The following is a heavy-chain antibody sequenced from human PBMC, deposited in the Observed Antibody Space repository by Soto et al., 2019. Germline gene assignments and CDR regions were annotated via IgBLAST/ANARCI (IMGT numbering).Heavy chain of an antibody. CDR1: GGSFSGYY. CDR2: INNSGSN. CDR3: ARGPVVVPAAIYYFDY. D-gene: IGHD2-2*01. Sequence: SETLSLTCAVYGGSFSGYYWSWIRQPPGKGLEWIGEINNSGSNNYNPSLKIRVTISVDTSKNHFSLKLSFVTAADTAVYYCARGPVVVPAAIYYFDYWGQGTLVTVSS. J-gene: IGHJ4*02. V-gene: IGHV4-34*01.